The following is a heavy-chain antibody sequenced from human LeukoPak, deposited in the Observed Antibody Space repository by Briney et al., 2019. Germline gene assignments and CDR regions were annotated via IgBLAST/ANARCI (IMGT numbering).Heavy chain of an antibody. D-gene: IGHD3-22*01. Sequence: SETLSLTCTVSGGSISSYYWSWIRQPPGKGLEWIGYIYYSGSTNYNPSLKSRVTISVDTSKNQFSLKLSSVTAADTAVYYCARASRVGYYYDSSGPLAQDYWGQGTLVTVSS. V-gene: IGHV4-59*01. CDR3: ARASRVGYYYDSSGPLAQDY. J-gene: IGHJ4*02. CDR1: GGSISSYY. CDR2: IYYSGST.